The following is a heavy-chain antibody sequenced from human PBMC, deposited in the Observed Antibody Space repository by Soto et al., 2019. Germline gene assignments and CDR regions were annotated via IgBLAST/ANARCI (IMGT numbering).Heavy chain of an antibody. V-gene: IGHV1-46*01. CDR2: INPSSGGT. Sequence: ASVKVSCKASGYTLTNYYLHWVRQAPGQGLEWMGIINPSSGGTSHAQKFQGRISMTRDTSTSTAYVELSSLRSEDTAVYYCARGQGHPSTYYDFWSGYPPYYYYGMDVWGQGTTVTVSS. J-gene: IGHJ6*02. CDR3: ARGQGHPSTYYDFWSGYPPYYYYGMDV. D-gene: IGHD3-3*01. CDR1: GYTLTNYY.